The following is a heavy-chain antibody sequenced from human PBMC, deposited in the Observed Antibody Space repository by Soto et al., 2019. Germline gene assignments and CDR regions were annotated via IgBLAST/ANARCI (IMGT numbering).Heavy chain of an antibody. CDR3: ARDQGRGYSYGFDY. Sequence: GSLRLSCAASGFTFSTYGMHWVRQAPGKGLEWVAVIWYDGSNKYYADSVKDRFTISRDNSKNTLYLQMNSLRAEDTAVYYCARDQGRGYSYGFDYWGQGTLVTVSS. V-gene: IGHV3-33*01. CDR1: GFTFSTYG. CDR2: IWYDGSNK. D-gene: IGHD5-18*01. J-gene: IGHJ4*02.